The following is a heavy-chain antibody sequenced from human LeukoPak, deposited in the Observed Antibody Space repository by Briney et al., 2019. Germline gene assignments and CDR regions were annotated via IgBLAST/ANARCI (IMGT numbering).Heavy chain of an antibody. J-gene: IGHJ4*02. CDR1: GFTFDDYA. V-gene: IGHV3-9*01. CDR3: AKDKTGTTRGYFDY. Sequence: GGSLRLSCAASGFTFDDYAMHWVRQAPGKGLEGVSGFSWNSGSIGYADSVKGRFTISRDNAKNSLYLQMNSLRAEDTALYYCAKDKTGTTRGYFDYWGQGTLVTVSS. D-gene: IGHD1-1*01. CDR2: FSWNSGSI.